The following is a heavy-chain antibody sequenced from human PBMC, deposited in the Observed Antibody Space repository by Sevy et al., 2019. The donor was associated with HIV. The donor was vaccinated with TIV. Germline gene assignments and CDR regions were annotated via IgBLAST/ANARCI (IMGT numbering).Heavy chain of an antibody. D-gene: IGHD3-10*01. CDR2: IYYNGST. V-gene: IGHV4-59*01. Sequence: SETLSLTCTVSGGSFSSYYWSWIRQPPGKGLEWIGYIYYNGSTNSNPSLRGRVTISAHTSKNQLSLKLKSATTVDTAMYYCARGKVLFDYWSQGTLVTVSS. CDR3: ARGKVLFDY. J-gene: IGHJ4*02. CDR1: GGSFSSYY.